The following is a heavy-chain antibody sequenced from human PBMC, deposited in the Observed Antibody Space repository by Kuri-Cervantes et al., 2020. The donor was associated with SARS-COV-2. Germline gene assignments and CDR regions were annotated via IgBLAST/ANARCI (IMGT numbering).Heavy chain of an antibody. J-gene: IGHJ4*02. CDR1: GFTFSSYG. V-gene: IGHV3-30*03. D-gene: IGHD5-12*01. CDR3: TTDRVRVATHNFDY. Sequence: GGSLRLSCAASGFTFSSYGMHWVHQAPGKGLEWVAVIAYDGSNKYYGNSVKGRFTISRDNSKNTLYLQMNSLRAEDTAVYYCTTDRVRVATHNFDYWGQGTLVTVSS. CDR2: IAYDGSNK.